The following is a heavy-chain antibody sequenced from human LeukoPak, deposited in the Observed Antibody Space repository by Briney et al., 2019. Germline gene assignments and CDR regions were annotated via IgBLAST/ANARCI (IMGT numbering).Heavy chain of an antibody. CDR1: GGSISSDY. V-gene: IGHV4-4*09. CDR3: ARSETWPNWFDP. Sequence: PSETLSLTCTVSGGSISSDYWSWIRQPPGKRLEWIGYIYNTWTTNYNPSLKSRVTISLDMPKNQFSLKLTSVTAADTAVYYRARSETWPNWFDPWGQGTLVTVSS. J-gene: IGHJ5*02. D-gene: IGHD5-12*01. CDR2: IYNTWTT.